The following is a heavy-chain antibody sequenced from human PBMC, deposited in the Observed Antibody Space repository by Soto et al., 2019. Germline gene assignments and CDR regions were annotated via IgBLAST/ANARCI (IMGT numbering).Heavy chain of an antibody. CDR2: ISGSGGST. CDR1: GFTFSSYA. D-gene: IGHD5-18*01. Sequence: GGSLRLSCAASGFTFSSYAMSWVRQAPGKXLEWVSAISGSGGSTYYADSVKGRFTISRDNSKNTLYLQMNSLRAEDTAVYYCAKDRVDTAMVRGNWFDPWGQGTLVTVSS. CDR3: AKDRVDTAMVRGNWFDP. V-gene: IGHV3-23*01. J-gene: IGHJ5*02.